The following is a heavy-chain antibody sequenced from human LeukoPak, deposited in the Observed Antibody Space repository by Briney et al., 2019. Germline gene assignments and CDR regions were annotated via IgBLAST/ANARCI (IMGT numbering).Heavy chain of an antibody. CDR2: IYPGDSDT. V-gene: IGHV5-51*01. CDR3: ARTGYDFWSGYYYYFDY. CDR1: GYSFTSYW. Sequence: PGESLKISCKGSGYSFTSYWIGWVRQMPGKGLEWMGIIYPGDSDTRYSPSFQGQVTISADKSISTAYPQWSSLKASDTAMYYCARTGYDFWSGYYYYFDYWGQGTLVTVSS. D-gene: IGHD3-3*01. J-gene: IGHJ4*02.